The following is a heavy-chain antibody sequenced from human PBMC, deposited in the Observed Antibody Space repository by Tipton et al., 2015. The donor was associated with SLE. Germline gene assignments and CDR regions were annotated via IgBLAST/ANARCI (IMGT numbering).Heavy chain of an antibody. CDR1: GLSISSGSYY. CDR2: IYTSGST. CDR3: ARSGYDILTLKFDP. Sequence: TLSLTCTVSGLSISSGSYYWSWIRQPAGKGLEWIGYIYTSGSTNYNPSLKSRVTISVDTSKNQFSLKLSSVTAADTAVYYCARSGYDILTLKFDPWGQGTLVTVPS. J-gene: IGHJ5*02. D-gene: IGHD3-9*01. V-gene: IGHV4-61*09.